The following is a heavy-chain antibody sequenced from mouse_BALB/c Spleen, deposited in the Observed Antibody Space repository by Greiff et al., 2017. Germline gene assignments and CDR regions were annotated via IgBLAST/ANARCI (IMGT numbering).Heavy chain of an antibody. CDR1: GFTFSSYT. J-gene: IGHJ3*01. V-gene: IGHV5-12-2*01. CDR2: ISNGGGST. CDR3: ARHNYGNYIAY. D-gene: IGHD2-1*01. Sequence: DVKLVESGGGLVQPGGSLKLSCAASGFTFSSYTMSWVRQTPEKRLEWVAYISNGGGSTYYPDTVKGRFTISRDNAKNTLYLQMSSLKSEDTAMYYCARHNYGNYIAYWGQGTLVTVSA.